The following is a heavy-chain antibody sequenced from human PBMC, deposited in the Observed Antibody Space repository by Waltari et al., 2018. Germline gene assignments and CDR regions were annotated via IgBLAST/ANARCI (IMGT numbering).Heavy chain of an antibody. J-gene: IGHJ4*02. V-gene: IGHV3-74*01. CDR1: GFTFTAYW. Sequence: EVQLVEAGGDLVQQWGSLRLSCAASGFTFTAYWLHWVRQVPGKGLVWVSRINSDGSSISYEDSVKGRFTISRDNTKNTLYLQLNSLRVEDTGVYYCARKGGRGYTYGPFYFDYWGQGTLVTVSS. D-gene: IGHD5-18*01. CDR3: ARKGGRGYTYGPFYFDY. CDR2: INSDGSSI.